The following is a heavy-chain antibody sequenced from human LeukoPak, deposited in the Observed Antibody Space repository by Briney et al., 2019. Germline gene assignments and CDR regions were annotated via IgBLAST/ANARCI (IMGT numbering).Heavy chain of an antibody. CDR3: ARDRMGAILYFDY. Sequence: ETLSLTCTVSGGSISSYYWSWVRQAPGKGLEWVSALTGSGGTTYYADSVKGRFTISRDNSKNTLYLQMNSLTAEDTAVYYCARDRMGAILYFDYWGQGTLVTVSS. CDR2: LTGSGGTT. J-gene: IGHJ4*02. CDR1: GGSISSYY. V-gene: IGHV3-23*01. D-gene: IGHD1-26*01.